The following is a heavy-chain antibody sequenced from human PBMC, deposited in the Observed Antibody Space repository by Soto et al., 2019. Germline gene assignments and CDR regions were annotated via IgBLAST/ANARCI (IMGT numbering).Heavy chain of an antibody. Sequence: LSLTCTVSGGSISSYYWSWIRQPPGKGLEWIGYIYYSGSTNYNPSLKSRVTISVDTSKNQFSLKLSSVTAADTAVYYCARVSRDSGSYLFDYWGQGTLVTVSS. D-gene: IGHD1-26*01. J-gene: IGHJ4*02. CDR2: IYYSGST. CDR1: GGSISSYY. V-gene: IGHV4-59*01. CDR3: ARVSRDSGSYLFDY.